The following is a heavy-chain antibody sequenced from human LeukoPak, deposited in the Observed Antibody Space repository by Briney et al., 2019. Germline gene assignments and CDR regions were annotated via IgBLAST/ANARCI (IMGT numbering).Heavy chain of an antibody. CDR1: DFTFSQFG. CDR3: ARAAIAAARIYYYMDV. D-gene: IGHD6-13*01. Sequence: GGSLRLSCAASDFTFSQFGMSWVRQAPGKRLEWVSAISGSGGSTYYANSLRGRFTISRDNAENSLYLQMNSLRAEDTAVYYCARAAIAAARIYYYMDVWGKGTTVTVSS. V-gene: IGHV3-23*01. CDR2: ISGSGGST. J-gene: IGHJ6*03.